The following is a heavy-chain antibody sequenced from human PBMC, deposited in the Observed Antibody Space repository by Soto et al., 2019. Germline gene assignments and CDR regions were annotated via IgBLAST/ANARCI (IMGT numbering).Heavy chain of an antibody. Sequence: GASVKVSCKSPGYTFTTSGISCVRQAPGQGLEWMGWISTDNGNTNYAQHLQGRVSMTTDTSASTAYMELSSLRSEDTAVYYCARAVAVPADFDYWGQGTLVTVSS. J-gene: IGHJ4*02. CDR3: ARAVAVPADFDY. CDR2: ISTDNGNT. D-gene: IGHD6-19*01. CDR1: GYTFTTSG. V-gene: IGHV1-18*01.